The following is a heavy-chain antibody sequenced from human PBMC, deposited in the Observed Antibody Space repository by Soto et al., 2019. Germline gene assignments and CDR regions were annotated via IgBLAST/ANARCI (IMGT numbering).Heavy chain of an antibody. D-gene: IGHD2-8*02. V-gene: IGHV4-34*01. CDR2: INNSGST. J-gene: IGHJ4*02. CDR1: GGSFSGYY. CDR3: ARDKITGHFDY. Sequence: QVQLQQWGAGLLKPSETLSLTCAVYGGSFSGYYCTWIRQPPGTGLEWIGEINNSGSTNYNPSLKRRLTISVDPSNDQFCLKLNSVTAAEMAVYYCARDKITGHFDYWGQGTLVTVSS.